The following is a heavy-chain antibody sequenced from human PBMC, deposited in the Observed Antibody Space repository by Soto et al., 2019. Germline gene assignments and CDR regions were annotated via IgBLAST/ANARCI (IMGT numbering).Heavy chain of an antibody. CDR2: IIPILGIA. CDR1: GGTFRSYT. Sequence: SVKVSCKASGGTFRSYTISWVRQAPGQGLEWMGRIIPILGIANYAQKFQGRVTITADKSTSTAYMELSSLRSEDTAVYYCAREGDYGSGSYPNGYYYYGMDVWGQGTTVTVSS. J-gene: IGHJ6*02. D-gene: IGHD3-10*01. CDR3: AREGDYGSGSYPNGYYYYGMDV. V-gene: IGHV1-69*04.